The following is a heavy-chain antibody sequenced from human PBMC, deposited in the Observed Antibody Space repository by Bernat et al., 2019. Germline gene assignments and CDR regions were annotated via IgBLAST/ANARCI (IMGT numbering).Heavy chain of an antibody. J-gene: IGHJ3*02. CDR3: ARGNSGSYYLHAYDI. D-gene: IGHD1-26*01. V-gene: IGHV3-11*01. CDR1: GFTFSDYY. Sequence: QVQLVESGGGVVQPGRALRLSCAASGFTFSDYYMSWIRQAPGKGLEWVSYISSSGSTIYYADSVKGRFTISRDNAKNSLYLQMNSLRAEDTAVYYCARGNSGSYYLHAYDIWGQGTMVTVSS. CDR2: ISSSGSTI.